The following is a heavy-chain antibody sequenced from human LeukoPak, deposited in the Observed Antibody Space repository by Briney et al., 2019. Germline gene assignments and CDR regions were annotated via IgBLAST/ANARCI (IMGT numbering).Heavy chain of an antibody. V-gene: IGHV4-59*10. CDR1: GGSFSGYY. CDR2: IYSGTT. CDR3: ARDSGTTGEVKFDP. D-gene: IGHD3-10*01. Sequence: SETLSLTCAVYGGSFSGYYWSWIRQPAGKGLEWIGRIYSGTTTYNPSLKSRVTMSLDTSKNQVSLTLTSVTAADTALYYCARDSGTTGEVKFDPWGQGTLVTVSS. J-gene: IGHJ5*02.